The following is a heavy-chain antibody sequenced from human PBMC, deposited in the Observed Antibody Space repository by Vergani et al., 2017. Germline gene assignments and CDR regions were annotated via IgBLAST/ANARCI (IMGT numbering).Heavy chain of an antibody. V-gene: IGHV5-51*01. J-gene: IGHJ6*02. CDR2: IYPGDSDT. D-gene: IGHD5-18*01. CDR1: GYSFTSYW. Sequence: EVQLVQSGAEVKKPGESLKISCKGSGYSFTSYWIGWVRQMPGKGLAWMGIIYPGDSDTRYSPSFQGQVTISADKSISTAYLQWSSLKASDTAMYYCARLGDTAKYYYYYGMDVWGQGTTVTVSS. CDR3: ARLGDTAKYYYYYGMDV.